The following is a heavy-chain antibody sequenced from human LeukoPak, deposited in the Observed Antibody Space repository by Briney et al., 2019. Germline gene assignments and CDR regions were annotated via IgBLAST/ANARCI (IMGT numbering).Heavy chain of an antibody. D-gene: IGHD3-16*02. Sequence: PGGSLRLSCAASGFTFSGSAMHWVRQASGKGLEWVGRIRSQANSYATAYAASVKGRFTISRDDSKNTAYLQMNSLKTEETAVYYCSRQAPGRLGELSLSYYFDYWGQGTLVTVSS. V-gene: IGHV3-73*01. J-gene: IGHJ4*02. CDR3: SRQAPGRLGELSLSYYFDY. CDR1: GFTFSGSA. CDR2: IRSQANSYAT.